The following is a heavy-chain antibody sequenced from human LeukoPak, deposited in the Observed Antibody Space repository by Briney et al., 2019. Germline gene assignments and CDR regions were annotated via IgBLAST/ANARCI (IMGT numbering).Heavy chain of an antibody. CDR1: GYTFTSYY. CDR3: ASPGEKDYCFDY. D-gene: IGHD3-16*01. CDR2: INPSGGST. Sequence: ASVKLSCKASGYTFTSYYMHWVRQAPGQGLEWMGIINPSGGSTSYAQKFQGRVTITRDTSTSTVYMELSSLRSEDTAVYYCASPGEKDYCFDYWGQGTLVTVSS. V-gene: IGHV1-46*01. J-gene: IGHJ4*02.